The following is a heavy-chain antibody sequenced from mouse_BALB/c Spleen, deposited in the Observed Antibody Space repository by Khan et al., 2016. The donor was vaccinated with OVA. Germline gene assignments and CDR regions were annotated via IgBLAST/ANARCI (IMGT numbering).Heavy chain of an antibody. CDR3: ARTARMKC. J-gene: IGHJ2*01. CDR2: ISYSGST. CDR1: GYSITSGYG. Sequence: EVQLQESGPGLVKPSQSLYLTCTVTGYSITSGYGWNWIRQFPGNKREWMGHISYSGSTNYNPSLKSRISITRDTSNNQFFLQLNSVTTEDTATYYCARTARMKCWGQGTTLTVSS. D-gene: IGHD1-2*01. V-gene: IGHV3-2*02.